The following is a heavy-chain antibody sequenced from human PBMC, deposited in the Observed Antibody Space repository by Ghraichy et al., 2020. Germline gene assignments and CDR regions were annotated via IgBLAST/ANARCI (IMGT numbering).Heavy chain of an antibody. CDR3: ARGAIIGGKWGGYYFDY. CDR2: IYTFGTNT. V-gene: IGHV3-74*01. D-gene: IGHD1-26*01. CDR1: GFTFSTFW. J-gene: IGHJ4*02. Sequence: GGSLRLSCAASGFTFSTFWMHWVRQAPGKGLVWVSRIYTFGTNTTYADSVKGRFTISRDNAKNTLYLQMNSLRAEDTAVYYCARGAIIGGKWGGYYFDYWGQGTLVTVSP.